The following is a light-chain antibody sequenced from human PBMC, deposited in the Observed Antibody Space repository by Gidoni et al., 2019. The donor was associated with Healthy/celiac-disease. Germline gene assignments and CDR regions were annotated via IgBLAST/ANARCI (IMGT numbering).Light chain of an antibody. V-gene: IGLV2-11*01. Sequence: QSALTQPRSVSGSPGQSVTISCTGTSSDVGGYNYVSWFQQLPGKAPKLIIYDVSKRPSGVPDRFSGSKSGNTASLTISGLQAEDEADYYCCSYAGNYRVFGGGTRLTVL. CDR3: CSYAGNYRV. CDR2: DVS. J-gene: IGLJ3*02. CDR1: SSDVGGYNY.